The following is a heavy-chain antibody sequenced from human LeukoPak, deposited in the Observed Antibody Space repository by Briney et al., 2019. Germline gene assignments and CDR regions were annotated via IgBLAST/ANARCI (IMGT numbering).Heavy chain of an antibody. CDR1: GFTVSGNY. Sequence: GGSLRLSCAASGFTVSGNYMSWVRQAPGKGLQWVSTIYKEGNTFYADSVRGRFTLSRDNSKNTLYLQMNSLRAEDTAINYCARESVTSGWYLYWGQGTLVTVSS. CDR3: ARESVTSGWYLY. CDR2: IYKEGNT. J-gene: IGHJ4*02. V-gene: IGHV3-53*01. D-gene: IGHD6-19*01.